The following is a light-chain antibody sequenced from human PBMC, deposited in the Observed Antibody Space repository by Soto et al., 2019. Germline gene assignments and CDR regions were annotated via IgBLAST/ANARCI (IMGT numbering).Light chain of an antibody. J-gene: IGLJ3*02. CDR2: GNS. Sequence: QSVLTQPPSVSGAPGQRVTISCTGSSSNIGAGYDVQWYQQLPGTAPKLLIYGNSNRPSGVPDRFSGSKSGTSASLAITGLQAEDEADYYCQSYDCSLSGWEFGGGTKLTVL. CDR1: SSNIGAGYD. V-gene: IGLV1-40*01. CDR3: QSYDCSLSGWE.